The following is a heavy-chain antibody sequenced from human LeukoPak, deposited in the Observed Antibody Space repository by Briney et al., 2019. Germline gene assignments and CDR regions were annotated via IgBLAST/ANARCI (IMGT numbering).Heavy chain of an antibody. CDR2: ISSSSTYI. Sequence: GGSLRLSCAASGFTFDSFSINWVRQAPGKGLEWVASISSSSTYIYYGGSVKGRFTISRDNAKNLVYLEMNSLRAEDTAVYYCARGHTAVTRHFDFWGQGTLVTVSS. CDR3: ARGHTAVTRHFDF. CDR1: GFTFDSFS. D-gene: IGHD4-17*01. J-gene: IGHJ4*02. V-gene: IGHV3-21*01.